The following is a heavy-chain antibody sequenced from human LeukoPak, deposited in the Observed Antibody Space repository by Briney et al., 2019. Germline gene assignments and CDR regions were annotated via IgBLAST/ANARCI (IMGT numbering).Heavy chain of an antibody. Sequence: GGSLRLSCAASGFTFSSYAMSWVRQASGKGLEWVSAISGSGGSTYYADSVKGRFTISRDSSKNTLYLQMNSLRAEDTAVYYCARMSLEFNWFDPWGQGTLVTVSS. CDR3: ARMSLEFNWFDP. D-gene: IGHD5/OR15-5a*01. CDR1: GFTFSSYA. V-gene: IGHV3-23*01. J-gene: IGHJ5*02. CDR2: ISGSGGST.